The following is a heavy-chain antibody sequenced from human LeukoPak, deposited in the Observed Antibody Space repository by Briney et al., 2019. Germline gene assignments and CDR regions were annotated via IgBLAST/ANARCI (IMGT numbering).Heavy chain of an antibody. CDR1: GYTFTSYG. V-gene: IGHV1-18*01. CDR3: AREEGDIVVVPAPDY. D-gene: IGHD2-2*01. J-gene: IGHJ4*02. CDR2: ISAYNGNT. Sequence: ASVKVSCKASGYTFTSYGISWVRQAPGQGLEWMGWISAYNGNTNYAQELQGRVTMTTDTSTSTAYMELRSLRSDDTAVYYCAREEGDIVVVPAPDYWGQGTLVTVSS.